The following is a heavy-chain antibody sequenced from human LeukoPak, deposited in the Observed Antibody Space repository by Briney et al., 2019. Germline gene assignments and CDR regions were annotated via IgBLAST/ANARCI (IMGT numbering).Heavy chain of an antibody. D-gene: IGHD2-2*02. J-gene: IGHJ6*03. CDR1: GCTFSSYY. Sequence: GASVKVSCKASGCTFSSYYISWVRQAPGQGLEWMGVISPIVGTANYAQTFQGRVTITRDNSTSTAYMELSSLRPEDPAGYYCARGRSGHCSSTSCYINYYYYYYLDLWGKGTTVTV. V-gene: IGHV1-69*05. CDR2: ISPIVGTA. CDR3: ARGRSGHCSSTSCYINYYYYYYLDL.